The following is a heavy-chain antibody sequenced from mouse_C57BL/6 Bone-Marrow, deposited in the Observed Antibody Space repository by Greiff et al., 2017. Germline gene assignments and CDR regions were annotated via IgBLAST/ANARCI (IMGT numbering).Heavy chain of an antibody. CDR1: GFNIKDYY. V-gene: IGHV14-1*01. CDR2: IDPEDGDT. J-gene: IGHJ4*01. Sequence: VQLQQSGAELVRPGASVKLSCTASGFNIKDYYMHWVKQRPEQGLEWIGRIDPEDGDTEYAPKFQGKATMTADKSSNTAYLQLSSLTSEDTAVYYCSDSSGYVNAMDYWGQGTSVTVSS. CDR3: SDSSGYVNAMDY. D-gene: IGHD3-2*02.